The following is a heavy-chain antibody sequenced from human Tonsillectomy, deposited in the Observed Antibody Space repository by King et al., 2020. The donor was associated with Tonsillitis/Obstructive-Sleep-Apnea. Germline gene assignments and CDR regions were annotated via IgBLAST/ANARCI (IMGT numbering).Heavy chain of an antibody. V-gene: IGHV4-59*01. CDR2: IYYSGST. D-gene: IGHD4-11*01. J-gene: IGHJ4*02. CDR3: ARDDDYLYYFDY. Sequence: QLQESGPGLVKPSETLSLTCTVSGGSISSYYWSWIRQPPGKGLEWFGYIYYSGSTNYNPSLKSRVTISVDTSKNQFSLKLSSVTAADTAVYYCARDDDYLYYFDYWGQGTLVTVSS. CDR1: GGSISSYY.